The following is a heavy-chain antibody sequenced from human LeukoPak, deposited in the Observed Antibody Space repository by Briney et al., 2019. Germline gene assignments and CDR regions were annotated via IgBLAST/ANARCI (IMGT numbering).Heavy chain of an antibody. J-gene: IGHJ4*02. Sequence: GGSLRLSCAASGFTFSSNAMSWVRQAPGKGLEWVSAVSVRADSTYYADSVKGRFTISKDNSKNMVYLQMNSLRAEDTAVYYCAKASPYYDILTGYYYYSDSWGQGTLVTVSS. D-gene: IGHD3-9*01. V-gene: IGHV3-23*01. CDR1: GFTFSSNA. CDR2: VSVRADST. CDR3: AKASPYYDILTGYYYYSDS.